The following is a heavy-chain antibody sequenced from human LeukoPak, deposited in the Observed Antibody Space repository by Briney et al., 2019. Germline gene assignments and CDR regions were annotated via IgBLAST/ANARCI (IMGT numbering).Heavy chain of an antibody. CDR1: GFTFSSYA. CDR3: AKDGSWACTD. D-gene: IGHD3-10*01. Sequence: PGGSLRLSCAASGFTFSSYAMHWVRQAPGKGLEWVAVISYDGSNKYYADSVKGRFTISRDNSKNTLYLQMNSLRPDDTALYYCAKDGSWACTDWGQGTPVTVSA. CDR2: ISYDGSNK. J-gene: IGHJ4*02. V-gene: IGHV3-30*04.